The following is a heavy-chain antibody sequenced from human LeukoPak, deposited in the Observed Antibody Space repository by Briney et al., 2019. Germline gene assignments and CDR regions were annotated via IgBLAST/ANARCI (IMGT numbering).Heavy chain of an antibody. CDR3: ARDDDQAKYSSSGEFDY. D-gene: IGHD6-6*01. CDR2: ISAYNGNT. CDR1: GYTFTSYD. J-gene: IGHJ4*02. V-gene: IGHV1-18*01. Sequence: ASVKVSCKASGYTFTSYDINWVRQAPGQGLEWMGWISAYNGNTNYAQKLQGRVTMTTDTSTSTAYMELRSLRSDDTAVYYCARDDDQAKYSSSGEFDYWGQGTLVTVSS.